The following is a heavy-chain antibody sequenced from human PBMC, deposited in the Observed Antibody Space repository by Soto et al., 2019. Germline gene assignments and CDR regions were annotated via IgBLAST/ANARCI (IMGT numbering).Heavy chain of an antibody. CDR1: GGSISSTNW. D-gene: IGHD3-9*01. CDR2: IYHSGTT. Sequence: QVHLQESGPGLVKPSGTLSVTCDVSGGSISSTNWWSWVRQPPGKGLEWIGKIYHSGTTYYNPSLKGRVTILVDKDTNQLSLKLTSVTASDTAVYYCVREVYDILNSSCNWGKGTLVTVSS. V-gene: IGHV4-4*02. CDR3: VREVYDILNSSCN. J-gene: IGHJ4*02.